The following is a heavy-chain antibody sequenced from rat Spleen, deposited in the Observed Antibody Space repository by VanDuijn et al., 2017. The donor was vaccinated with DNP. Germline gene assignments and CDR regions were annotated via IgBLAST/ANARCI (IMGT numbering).Heavy chain of an antibody. CDR3: AKAGGYSPWYFDY. D-gene: IGHD1-11*01. V-gene: IGHV5-7*01. CDR2: ISYEGSST. Sequence: EVQLVESGGDLVQPGRSLKLSCAASGFTFSYYGMAWVRQAPKKGLEWVATISYEGSSTYYRDSVKGRFTISRDNAKSTLYLQMDSLRSEETATYYCAKAGGYSPWYFDYWGQGVTVTVSS. J-gene: IGHJ2*01. CDR1: GFTFSYYG.